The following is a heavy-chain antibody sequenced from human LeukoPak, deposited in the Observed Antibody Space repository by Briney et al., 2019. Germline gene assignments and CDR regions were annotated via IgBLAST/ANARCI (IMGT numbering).Heavy chain of an antibody. Sequence: GASVKVSCKDSGGTFSSYAISWVRQAPGQGLEWMGGIIPIFGTANYAQKFQGRVTITADESTSTAYMELSSLRSEDTAVYYCARDFSGGSCYHCGLDYWGQGTLVTVSS. CDR3: ARDFSGGSCYHCGLDY. CDR1: GGTFSSYA. D-gene: IGHD2-15*01. CDR2: IIPIFGTA. J-gene: IGHJ4*02. V-gene: IGHV1-69*13.